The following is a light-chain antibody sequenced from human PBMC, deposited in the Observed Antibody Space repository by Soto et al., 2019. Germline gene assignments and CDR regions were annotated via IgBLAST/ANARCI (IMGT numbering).Light chain of an antibody. CDR2: AAS. J-gene: IGKJ2*01. Sequence: DIQMTQSPSSLSASVGDRFTITCRASQSIDTYLNWYQQKPGTAPKLLIYAASSLQSGVPSRFSGRGSGTDFTLTISSLQPEDFATYYCQQSYSTPMYTFGQGT. CDR3: QQSYSTPMYT. V-gene: IGKV1-39*01. CDR1: QSIDTY.